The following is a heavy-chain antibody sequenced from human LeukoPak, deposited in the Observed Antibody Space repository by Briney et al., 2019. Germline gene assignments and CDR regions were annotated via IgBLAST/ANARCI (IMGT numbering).Heavy chain of an antibody. CDR3: VKALGQWLVYYFDY. V-gene: IGHV3-64D*06. J-gene: IGHJ4*02. D-gene: IGHD6-19*01. CDR2: ISNNGGST. Sequence: GGSLRLSCSASGFTFSTYAMHWVRQAPGKGLEGVSAISNNGGSTYYADSVKGRFTISRDNSKNTLYLQMSSLRTEDTAVYYCVKALGQWLVYYFDYWGQGTLVTVSS. CDR1: GFTFSTYA.